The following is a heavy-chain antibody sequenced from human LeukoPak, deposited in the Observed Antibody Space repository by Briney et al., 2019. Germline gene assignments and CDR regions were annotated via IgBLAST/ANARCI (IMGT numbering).Heavy chain of an antibody. Sequence: RGESLKISCKVSGYTFTSYWIAWMRQMPGKGLEWMGIIYPGDSDTRYSPSFQGQVIISADKSISTAFLQWNSLKASDTAMYYCARLLGFGELSPFDYWGQGTLVTVSS. CDR1: GYTFTSYW. CDR3: ARLLGFGELSPFDY. V-gene: IGHV5-51*01. J-gene: IGHJ4*02. D-gene: IGHD3-10*01. CDR2: IYPGDSDT.